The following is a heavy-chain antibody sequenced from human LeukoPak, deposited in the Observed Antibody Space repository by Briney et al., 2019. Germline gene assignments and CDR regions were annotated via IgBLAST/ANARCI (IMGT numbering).Heavy chain of an antibody. CDR1: GGSISSGSYY. Sequence: PSETLSLTCTVSGGSISSGSYYWSWIRQPAGKGLEWIGRIYTSGSTNYNPSLKSRVTISVDTSKNQFSLKLSSVTAADTAVYYCARAGAYSYGSECYFDYWGQGTLVTVSS. J-gene: IGHJ4*02. V-gene: IGHV4-61*02. CDR2: IYTSGST. CDR3: ARAGAYSYGSECYFDY. D-gene: IGHD5-18*01.